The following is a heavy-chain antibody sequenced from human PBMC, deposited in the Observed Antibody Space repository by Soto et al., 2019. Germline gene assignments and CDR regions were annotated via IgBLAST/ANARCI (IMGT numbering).Heavy chain of an antibody. CDR3: ARTCMQIISSCRAMDD. CDR2: IYYTGST. D-gene: IGHD2-8*01. CDR1: GDSITSDDYY. J-gene: IGHJ6*02. Sequence: QVQLQESGPGLLRPSQTLSLTCTVSGDSITSDDYYWTWIRQPPGKGLEWLGHIYYTGSTSFNPILESRGSISLDTAKNQFSLRVRSVSSANTAVYYCARTCMQIISSCRAMDDWGHGTSIIVSS. V-gene: IGHV4-30-4*01.